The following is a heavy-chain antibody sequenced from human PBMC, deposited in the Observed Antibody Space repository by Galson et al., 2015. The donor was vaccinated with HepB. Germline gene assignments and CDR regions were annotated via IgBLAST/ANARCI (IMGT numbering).Heavy chain of an antibody. CDR3: ASGEPYYYGSGSYLSFDY. V-gene: IGHV3-11*01. D-gene: IGHD3-10*01. J-gene: IGHJ4*02. Sequence: SLRLSCAASGFTFSDYYMSWIRQAPGKGLEWVSYISSSGSIIYYADYVKGRFTISRDNAKNSLYLQVNSLRAEDTAVYYCASGEPYYYGSGSYLSFDYWGQGTLVTVSS. CDR2: ISSSGSII. CDR1: GFTFSDYY.